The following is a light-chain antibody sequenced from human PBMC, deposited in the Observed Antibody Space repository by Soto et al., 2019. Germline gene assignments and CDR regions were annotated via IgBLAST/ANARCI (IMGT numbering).Light chain of an antibody. CDR2: DAS. J-gene: IGKJ1*01. Sequence: DIQMTQSPSTLPASVGDRVTITCRASQSISSWLAWYQQKPGKAPKLLIYDASSLESGVPSRFSGSGSGTEFTLTISSLQPDDFATYYCQQYNSYSTLGQGTKVDIK. V-gene: IGKV1-5*01. CDR1: QSISSW. CDR3: QQYNSYST.